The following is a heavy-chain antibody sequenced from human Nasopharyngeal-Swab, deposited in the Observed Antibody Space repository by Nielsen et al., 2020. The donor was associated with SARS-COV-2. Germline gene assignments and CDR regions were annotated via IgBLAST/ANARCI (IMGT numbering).Heavy chain of an antibody. CDR3: ARPSGWLAFDI. V-gene: IGHV3-33*01. CDR1: GFPFSSYG. CDR2: IWYDGSNK. Sequence: GGSLRPPCAASGFPFSSYGMPWVRQAPGKGLEWVAAIWYDGSNKYYADSVKGRFTISRDNSKNTLYLQMNSLRAEDTAVYYCARPSGWLAFDIWGQGTMVTVSS. J-gene: IGHJ3*02. D-gene: IGHD6-19*01.